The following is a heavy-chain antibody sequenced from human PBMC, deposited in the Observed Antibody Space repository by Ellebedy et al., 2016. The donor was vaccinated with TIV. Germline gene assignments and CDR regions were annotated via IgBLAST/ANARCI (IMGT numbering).Heavy chain of an antibody. Sequence: GESLKISCAASGFTVSSNYMSWGRQAQGKGLEWVSYISSSSSTIYYADRVKGRFTISRDNAKNSLYLQMNSLRAEETAVYYWARLEEVLSMGLNDAFDIWGQGTMVTVSS. V-gene: IGHV3-48*01. CDR1: GFTVSSNY. CDR2: ISSSSSTI. D-gene: IGHD2/OR15-2a*01. J-gene: IGHJ3*02. CDR3: ARLEEVLSMGLNDAFDI.